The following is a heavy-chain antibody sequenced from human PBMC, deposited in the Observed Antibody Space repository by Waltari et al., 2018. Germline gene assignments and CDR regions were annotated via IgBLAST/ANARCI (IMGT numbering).Heavy chain of an antibody. CDR2: IYHSGRT. V-gene: IGHV4-4*02. Sequence: QVQLQESGPGLVKPSGTLSLTCAVSGGSISSSNWWSWVRQPPGKGLEWLGEIYHSGRTNYNPSLKSRVTRSVDKSKNQFSLKLSSVTAADTAVYYCARGGGGYYGMDVWGQGTTVTVSS. CDR1: GGSISSSNW. CDR3: ARGGGGYYGMDV. J-gene: IGHJ6*02. D-gene: IGHD3-10*01.